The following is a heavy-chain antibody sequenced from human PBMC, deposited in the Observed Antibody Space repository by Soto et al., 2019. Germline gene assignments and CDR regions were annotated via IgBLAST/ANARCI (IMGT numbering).Heavy chain of an antibody. CDR1: GFTVSSNY. CDR3: ARGGYCSGGSCYDTPAAFDI. V-gene: IGHV3-53*04. Sequence: EVQLVESGGGLVQPGGSLRLSCAASGFTVSSNYMSWVRQAPGKGLEWVSVIYSGGSTYYADSVKGRFTISRHNSKNTLYLQMNSLRAEDTAVYYCARGGYCSGGSCYDTPAAFDIWGQGTMVTVSS. J-gene: IGHJ3*02. CDR2: IYSGGST. D-gene: IGHD2-15*01.